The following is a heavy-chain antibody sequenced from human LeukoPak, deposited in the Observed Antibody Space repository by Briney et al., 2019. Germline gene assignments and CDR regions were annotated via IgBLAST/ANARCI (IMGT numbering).Heavy chain of an antibody. CDR1: GFTFSTYS. Sequence: GGSLRLSCAASGFTFSTYSMNWVRQAPGKGLAWVASISSRSKYIYHADSVKGRFTISKDDAKNSLFLQMNSLRADDTAVYYCARPHDYGDSSGAFDIWGQGTMVTVSS. V-gene: IGHV3-21*04. CDR2: ISSRSKYI. D-gene: IGHD4-17*01. J-gene: IGHJ3*02. CDR3: ARPHDYGDSSGAFDI.